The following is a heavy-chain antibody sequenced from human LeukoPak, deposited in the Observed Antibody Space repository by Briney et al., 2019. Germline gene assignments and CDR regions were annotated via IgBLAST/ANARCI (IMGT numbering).Heavy chain of an antibody. D-gene: IGHD3-9*01. Sequence: GGSLRLSCAASGFTFSSYAMSWVRQAPGKGLEWVSYISSSGSTIYYADSVKGRFTISRDNAKNSLYLQMNSLRAEDTAVYYCARDRAYYDILSSYYYYYIDVWGKGTTVTVSS. CDR3: ARDRAYYDILSSYYYYYIDV. CDR2: ISSSGSTI. CDR1: GFTFSSYA. V-gene: IGHV3-48*01. J-gene: IGHJ6*03.